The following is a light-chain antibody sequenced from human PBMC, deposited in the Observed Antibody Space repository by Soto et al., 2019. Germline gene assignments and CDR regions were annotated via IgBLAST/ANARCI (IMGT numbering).Light chain of an antibody. CDR2: GAS. Sequence: IQLTQSPSSLSASVGDRVTITCRASQGISSFLAWYQQKPGKAPKLLIYGASTLQSGVPSRFSGSGSGTDCTLTIGSLQPEDVATYYCQQLNSFPIPFGPGTKVDIK. CDR1: QGISSF. V-gene: IGKV1-9*01. CDR3: QQLNSFPIP. J-gene: IGKJ3*01.